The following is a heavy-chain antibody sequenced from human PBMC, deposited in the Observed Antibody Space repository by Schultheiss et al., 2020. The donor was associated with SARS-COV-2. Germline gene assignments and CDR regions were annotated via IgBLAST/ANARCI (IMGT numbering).Heavy chain of an antibody. CDR3: AREQWLRFKGTLGY. CDR1: GYTFTGYF. V-gene: IGHV1-2*02. CDR2: INPNSGGT. J-gene: IGHJ4*02. Sequence: ASVKVSCKASGYTFTGYFMHWVRQAPGQGLEWMGWINPNSGGTNYAQKFQGRVTMTRDTSISTAYMELSRLRSDDTAVYYCAREQWLRFKGTLGYWGQGTLVTVSS. D-gene: IGHD5-12*01.